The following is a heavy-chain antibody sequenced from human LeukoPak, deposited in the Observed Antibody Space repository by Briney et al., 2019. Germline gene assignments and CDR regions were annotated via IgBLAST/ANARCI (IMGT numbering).Heavy chain of an antibody. CDR3: ARSPLVGATTGLPPDY. D-gene: IGHD1-26*01. CDR1: GGSINSGDYY. CDR2: IYYSGNT. Sequence: SQTLSLTCTVSGGSINSGDYYWSWIRQPPGKGLEWIGYIYYSGNTYYNPSLKSRVTISVDTSKNQFSLKLSSVTAADTAVYYCARSPLVGATTGLPPDYWGQGTLVTVSS. V-gene: IGHV4-30-4*01. J-gene: IGHJ4*02.